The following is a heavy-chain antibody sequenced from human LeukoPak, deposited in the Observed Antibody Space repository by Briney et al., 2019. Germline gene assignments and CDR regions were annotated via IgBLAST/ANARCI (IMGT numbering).Heavy chain of an antibody. CDR2: IGGRGDGI. D-gene: IGHD2-15*01. Sequence: PGGSLRLSCVVSGFTFSDYSMNWVRQAPGKGLEWISYIGGRGDGISYADSVKGRFTVSKDNAKNSLFLQMNRLRGEDTAIYFCAREIPGRIAADCWGQGTLVTVSS. V-gene: IGHV3-48*01. CDR3: AREIPGRIAADC. CDR1: GFTFSDYS. J-gene: IGHJ4*02.